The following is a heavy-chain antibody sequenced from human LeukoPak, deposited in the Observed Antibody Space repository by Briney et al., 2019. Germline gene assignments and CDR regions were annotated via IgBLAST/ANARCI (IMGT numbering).Heavy chain of an antibody. V-gene: IGHV4-4*07. J-gene: IGHJ6*03. D-gene: IGHD5-12*01. CDR3: ARGSDIGGYYYYMDV. CDR2: IYTSGST. Sequence: SETLSLTCTVSGGSISSYYWSWIRQPAGKGLEWIGRIYTSGSTNYNPSLKSRVTMSVDTSKNQFSLKLSSVTAADTAVYYCARGSDIGGYYYYMDVWGKGTTVTVSS. CDR1: GGSISSYY.